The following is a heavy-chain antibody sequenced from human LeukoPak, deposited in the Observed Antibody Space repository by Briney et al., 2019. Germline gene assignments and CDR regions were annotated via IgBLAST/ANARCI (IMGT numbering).Heavy chain of an antibody. CDR2: MNPNSGYT. D-gene: IGHD4-17*01. V-gene: IGHV1-8*02. CDR1: GGTFSSYA. CDR3: VRVYGAIDY. J-gene: IGHJ4*02. Sequence: ASVKVSCKASGGTFSSYAISWVRQATGQGLEWMGWMNPNSGYTGFAQKFQGRVTMTRDTSTSTAYMELNSLRSEDTAVYYCVRVYGAIDYWGQGTLVTVSS.